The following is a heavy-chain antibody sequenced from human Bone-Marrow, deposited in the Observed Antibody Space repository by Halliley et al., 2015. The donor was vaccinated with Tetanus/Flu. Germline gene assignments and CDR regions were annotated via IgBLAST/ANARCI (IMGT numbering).Heavy chain of an antibody. D-gene: IGHD3-22*01. V-gene: IGHV3-7*01. Sequence: SLRLSCAASGFTFRSYWVSWVRQAPGKGLEWVANIKQDGSEKYYVDSVKGRSTVSRDNAKNSLYLQMNSLRAEDTAVYHCAREKTAAVVIDYYYYGMDVWGQGTTVTVSS. CDR1: GFTFRSYW. CDR3: AREKTAAVVIDYYYYGMDV. J-gene: IGHJ6*02. CDR2: IKQDGSEK.